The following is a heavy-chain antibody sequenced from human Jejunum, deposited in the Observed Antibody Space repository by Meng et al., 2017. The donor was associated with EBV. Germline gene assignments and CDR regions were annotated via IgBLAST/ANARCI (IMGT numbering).Heavy chain of an antibody. D-gene: IGHD3-16*01. CDR1: GYTFSNYW. V-gene: IGHV3-74*01. CDR3: SRDLRGPFDY. Sequence: EGQLVESGGGLVQPGGSLRLSCVGSGYTFSNYWMHWVRQTPGKGLVWVSRINEDGTHTDYADSVKGRFTISRDNAKNTLTLQMNSLRVEDTAVYYCSRDLRGPFDYWGQGTPVTVSS. J-gene: IGHJ4*02. CDR2: INEDGTHT.